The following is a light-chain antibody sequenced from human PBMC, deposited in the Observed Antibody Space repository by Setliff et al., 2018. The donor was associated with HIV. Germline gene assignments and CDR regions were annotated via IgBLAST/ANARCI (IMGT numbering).Light chain of an antibody. CDR2: SNT. J-gene: IGLJ1*01. CDR1: SSNIGAGFD. Sequence: QSVLTQSPSVSGAPGQRVTISCTGSSSNIGAGFDVHWYQQPPGTAPKLLIYSNTNRPSGVPDRFSGSKSGTSASLAITGLRAEDEADYYCQSYDSSLSGSVFGAGTKVTVL. V-gene: IGLV1-40*01. CDR3: QSYDSSLSGSV.